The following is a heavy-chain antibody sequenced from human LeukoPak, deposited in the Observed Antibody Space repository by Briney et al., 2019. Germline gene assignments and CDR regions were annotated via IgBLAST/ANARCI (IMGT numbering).Heavy chain of an antibody. D-gene: IGHD3-3*01. V-gene: IGHV3-23*01. CDR2: TSGSGGST. J-gene: IGHJ3*02. CDR3: AKDSCSDFWSSYHI. CDR1: GFTFSSYA. Sequence: GGSLRLSCAASGFTFSSYAMSWVRQAPGKGLEWVSATSGSGGSTYYADSVKGRLIISRDNSKNTLYLQMNGLRAEDTALYYCAKDSCSDFWSSYHIWGQGTMVTVSS.